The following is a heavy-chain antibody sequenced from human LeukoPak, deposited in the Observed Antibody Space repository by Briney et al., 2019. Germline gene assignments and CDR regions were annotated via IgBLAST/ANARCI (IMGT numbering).Heavy chain of an antibody. CDR2: IYYSGST. J-gene: IGHJ1*01. V-gene: IGHV4-61*01. CDR1: GGSVSSGSYY. D-gene: IGHD6-6*01. Sequence: SETLSLTCTVSGGSVSSGSYYWSWNRQPPGKGLEWIGYIYYSGSTNYNPSLKSRVTISVDTSKNQFSLKLSSVTAADTAVYYCARGGAARLHFQNWGQGTLVTVSS. CDR3: ARGGAARLHFQN.